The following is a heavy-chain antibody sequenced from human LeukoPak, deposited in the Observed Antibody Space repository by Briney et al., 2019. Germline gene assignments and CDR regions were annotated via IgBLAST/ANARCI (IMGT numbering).Heavy chain of an antibody. J-gene: IGHJ4*02. V-gene: IGHV3-48*04. D-gene: IGHD3-10*01. CDR3: ARAIYGSGSYYDY. Sequence: PGGSLRLSCAASGFTFSSYSMNWARQAPGKGLEWLSYISASGRTMYYTDSVKGRFTISRDNAKNSLYLQMNSLRAEDTAVYYCARAIYGSGSYYDYWGQGTLVTVSS. CDR1: GFTFSSYS. CDR2: ISASGRTM.